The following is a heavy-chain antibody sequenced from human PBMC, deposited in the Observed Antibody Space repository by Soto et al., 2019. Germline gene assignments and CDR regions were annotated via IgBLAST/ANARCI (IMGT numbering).Heavy chain of an antibody. Sequence: GASVKVSCAASGFTFSCYAMSWVRQSPGKGLEWVSAISGSGGSTYYADSVKGRFTISRDNSKNTLYLQMNSLRAEDTAVYYCARNRLVRPNHWFDPWGQGTLVTVSS. CDR3: ARNRLVRPNHWFDP. D-gene: IGHD6-19*01. V-gene: IGHV3-23*01. CDR1: GFTFSCYA. J-gene: IGHJ5*02. CDR2: ISGSGGST.